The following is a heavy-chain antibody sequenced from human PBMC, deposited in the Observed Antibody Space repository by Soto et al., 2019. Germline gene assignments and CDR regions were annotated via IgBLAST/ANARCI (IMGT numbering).Heavy chain of an antibody. D-gene: IGHD3-22*01. J-gene: IGHJ4*02. CDR2: INPSGGST. CDR3: AIGQSTYYYDSSGYRDFYYFDY. V-gene: IGHV1-46*01. Sequence: QVQLVQSGAEVKKPGASVKVSCKASGYPFTSYYMHWVRQAPGQGLEWKGIINPSGGSTSYAQKFQGRVTMTRDTFTSTGYMELSRLRSEDTAVYYCAIGQSTYYYDSSGYRDFYYFDYWGQGTLVTVSS. CDR1: GYPFTSYY.